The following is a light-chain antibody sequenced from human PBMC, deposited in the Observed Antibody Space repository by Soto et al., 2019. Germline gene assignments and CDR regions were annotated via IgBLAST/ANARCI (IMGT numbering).Light chain of an antibody. CDR1: QGISNY. Sequence: DIQTTQSPSSLSASVGDRVTITCRASQGISNYLAWYQQIPGKVPKLLISAASTLQSGVPSRFRGSGSGTDFTLTISSLQPEDVATYYCQKYTNVPTFGGGTKVEIK. CDR3: QKYTNVPT. V-gene: IGKV1-27*01. J-gene: IGKJ4*01. CDR2: AAS.